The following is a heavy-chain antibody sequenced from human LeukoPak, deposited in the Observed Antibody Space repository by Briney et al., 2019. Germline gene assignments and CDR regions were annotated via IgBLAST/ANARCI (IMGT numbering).Heavy chain of an antibody. J-gene: IGHJ4*02. Sequence: GRSLRLSCAASGFTFSSYGMHWVRQAPGKGLEWVAVISYDGSNKYYADSVKGRFTISRDNSKNTLYLQMNSLRAEDTAVYYCAKDAVEMATMTFDYWGQGTLVTVSS. CDR1: GFTFSSYG. V-gene: IGHV3-30*18. CDR3: AKDAVEMATMTFDY. D-gene: IGHD5-24*01. CDR2: ISYDGSNK.